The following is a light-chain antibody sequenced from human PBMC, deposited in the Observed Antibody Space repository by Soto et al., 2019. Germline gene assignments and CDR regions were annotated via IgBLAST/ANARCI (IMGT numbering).Light chain of an antibody. CDR2: EID. CDR3: SAYRRGIIV. V-gene: IGLV2-14*01. CDR1: NNDVGGHMY. Sequence: QSALTQPASVSGSPGQSITLSCTGTNNDVGGHMYVSWYQHQAGKVPKLIIYEIDNRPSGVSDRFSGSKSGNTASLTISGLQAEDEAAYYCSAYRRGIIVFGGGTKLTVL. J-gene: IGLJ2*01.